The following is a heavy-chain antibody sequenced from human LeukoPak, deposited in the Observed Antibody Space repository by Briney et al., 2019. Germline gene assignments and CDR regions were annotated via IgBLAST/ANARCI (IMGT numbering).Heavy chain of an antibody. CDR1: GYTFTGYY. V-gene: IGHV1-2*02. CDR3: ARVHYDSSGYYPRAFAYFQH. J-gene: IGHJ1*01. CDR2: INPNSGGT. D-gene: IGHD3-22*01. Sequence: RASVKVSCKASGYTFTGYYMHWVRQAPGQGLEWMGWINPNSGGTNYAQKFQGRVTMTRDTSISTAYMELSRLRSDDTAVYYCARVHYDSSGYYPRAFAYFQHWGQGTLVTVSS.